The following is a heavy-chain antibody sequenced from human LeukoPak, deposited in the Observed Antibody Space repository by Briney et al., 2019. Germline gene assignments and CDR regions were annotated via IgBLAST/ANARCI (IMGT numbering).Heavy chain of an antibody. D-gene: IGHD1-26*01. Sequence: PSETLSLTCAVYGGSFSGYYWSWIRQPPGKGLEWIGEINHSGSTNYNPSLKSRVTISVDTSKNQFSLKLSSVTAADTAVYYCARDGIHRGFDLWAVAPWSLSPQ. V-gene: IGHV4-34*01. J-gene: IGHJ2*01. CDR2: INHSGST. CDR3: ARDGIHRGFDL. CDR1: GGSFSGYY.